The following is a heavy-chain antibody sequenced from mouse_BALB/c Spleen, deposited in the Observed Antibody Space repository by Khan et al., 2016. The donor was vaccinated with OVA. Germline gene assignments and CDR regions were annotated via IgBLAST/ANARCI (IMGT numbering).Heavy chain of an antibody. CDR1: GYSIISDYA. CDR2: ISYSGST. Sequence: EVQLQESGPGLVKPSQSLSLTCTVTGYSIISDYAWNWIRQFPGNKLEWMGYISYSGSTSYNPSLKSRISITRDTSKNQFFLQLNSVTTEDTATYYCARGRYRYPFAYWGQGTLVTVSA. V-gene: IGHV3-2*02. CDR3: ARGRYRYPFAY. J-gene: IGHJ3*01. D-gene: IGHD2-14*01.